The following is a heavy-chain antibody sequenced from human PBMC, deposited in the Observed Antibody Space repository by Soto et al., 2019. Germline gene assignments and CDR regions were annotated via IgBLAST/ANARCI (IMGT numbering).Heavy chain of an antibody. V-gene: IGHV1-8*01. Sequence: QVQQVQSGAEVKKPGASVMVSCKASGYTFTSYDINWVRQATGQGLEWMGWMNPISGNAGYAQKFQGRVTMTRNTSTRTAYMELTSMRSEDTAVYYCARGARGWWFDPWGQGTLVTVSS. CDR3: ARGARGWWFDP. D-gene: IGHD2-15*01. CDR1: GYTFTSYD. CDR2: MNPISGNA. J-gene: IGHJ5*02.